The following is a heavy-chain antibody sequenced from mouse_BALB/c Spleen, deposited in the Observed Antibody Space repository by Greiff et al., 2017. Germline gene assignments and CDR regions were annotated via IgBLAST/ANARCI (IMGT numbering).Heavy chain of an antibody. Sequence: EVQRVESGPGLVKPSQSLSLTCSVTGYSITSGYYWNWIRQFPGNKLEWMGYISYDGSNNYNPSLKNRISITRDTSKNQFFLKLNSVTTEDTATYYCARVHDGYSWFAYWGQGTLVTVSA. CDR3: ARVHDGYSWFAY. D-gene: IGHD2-3*01. CDR2: ISYDGSN. J-gene: IGHJ3*01. CDR1: GYSITSGYY. V-gene: IGHV3-6*02.